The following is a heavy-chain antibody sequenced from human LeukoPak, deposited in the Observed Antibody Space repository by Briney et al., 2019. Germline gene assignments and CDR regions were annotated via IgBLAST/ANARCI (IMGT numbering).Heavy chain of an antibody. Sequence: GGSLRLSCAASGFTFRSYAMTWVRQAPGKGLERVSAISGSGGSTYYADSVKGRFTISRDNSKNTLYLQMNSLRAEDTAVYYCAKVGTSTFGGVIATHFDYWGQGTLVTVSS. V-gene: IGHV3-23*01. D-gene: IGHD3-16*02. J-gene: IGHJ4*02. CDR1: GFTFRSYA. CDR3: AKVGTSTFGGVIATHFDY. CDR2: ISGSGGST.